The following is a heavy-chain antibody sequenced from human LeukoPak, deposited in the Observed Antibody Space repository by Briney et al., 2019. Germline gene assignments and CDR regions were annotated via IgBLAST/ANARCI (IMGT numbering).Heavy chain of an antibody. V-gene: IGHV1-46*01. CDR2: INPSGGST. J-gene: IGHJ5*02. Sequence: ASVKVSCKASGYTLTSYYIHWVRQAPGQGLEWMGIINPSGGSTSYAQKFQGRVTMTRDTSTSTVYMELSSLRSEDTAVYYCARDHYSSSWINWFDPWGQGTLVTVSS. D-gene: IGHD6-13*01. CDR1: GYTLTSYY. CDR3: ARDHYSSSWINWFDP.